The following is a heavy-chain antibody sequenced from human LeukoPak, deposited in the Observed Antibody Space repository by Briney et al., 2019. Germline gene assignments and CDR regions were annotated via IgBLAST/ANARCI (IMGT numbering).Heavy chain of an antibody. CDR3: ASGITMIVESPFDY. D-gene: IGHD3-22*01. V-gene: IGHV1-3*01. Sequence: GASVKVSCKASGYTFTSYAMHWVRQAPGQRLEWMGWINAGNGNTKYSQKFQGRVTITREASASTAYMEVSSLRSEDTAVYYCASGITMIVESPFDYWGQGTLVTVSS. J-gene: IGHJ4*02. CDR2: INAGNGNT. CDR1: GYTFTSYA.